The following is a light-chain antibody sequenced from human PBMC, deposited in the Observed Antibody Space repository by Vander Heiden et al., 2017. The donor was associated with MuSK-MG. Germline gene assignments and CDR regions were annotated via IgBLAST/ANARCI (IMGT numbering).Light chain of an antibody. J-gene: IGKJ3*01. CDR3: QQYDKLLIH. CDR1: KGISIY. V-gene: IGKV1-33*01. CDR2: GVS. Sequence: DIQMTQSPSSLSASVGDRVTISCRTSKGISIYLNWYQQKPGKAPKLLIYGVSHWEAGVSSRFSGGGSGTDFTLTISSLQPEDFAAYYCQQYDKLLIHFGHGTKVDIK.